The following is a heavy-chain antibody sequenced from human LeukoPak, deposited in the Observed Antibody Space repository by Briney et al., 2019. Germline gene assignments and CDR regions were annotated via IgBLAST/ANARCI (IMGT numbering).Heavy chain of an antibody. D-gene: IGHD3-3*01. CDR1: GGSFSGYY. Sequence: SETLSLTCAVYGGSFSGYYWSWIRQPPGKGLEWIGEINHSGSTNYNPSLKSRVTISVDTSKNQFSLKLSSVTAADTAVYYCARGNDFWSGYRWSDPWGQGTLVTVSS. V-gene: IGHV4-34*01. CDR3: ARGNDFWSGYRWSDP. J-gene: IGHJ5*02. CDR2: INHSGST.